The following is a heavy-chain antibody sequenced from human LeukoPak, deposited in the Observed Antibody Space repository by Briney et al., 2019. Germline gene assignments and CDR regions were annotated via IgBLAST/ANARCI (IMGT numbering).Heavy chain of an antibody. V-gene: IGHV3-74*01. Sequence: GGSLRLSCEGSGLTFSSHWMHWVRQAPGKGLVWVSGISTDGSRPRYADSVNGRFTISRDNAKNTLYLQMNSLRAEDTAVYFCVRDGQGSTPLDYWGQGTLVTVSS. D-gene: IGHD2-15*01. CDR1: GLTFSSHW. CDR2: ISTDGSRP. J-gene: IGHJ4*02. CDR3: VRDGQGSTPLDY.